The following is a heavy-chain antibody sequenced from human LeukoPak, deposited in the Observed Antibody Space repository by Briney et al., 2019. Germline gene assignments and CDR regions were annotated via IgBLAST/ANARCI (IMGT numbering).Heavy chain of an antibody. CDR2: INTNTGNP. CDR1: GYTFTSYA. J-gene: IGHJ3*02. Sequence: ASVKVSCKASGYTFTSYAMNWVRQAPGQGLEWMGWINTNTGNPTYAQGFTGRFVFSLDTSVSTAYLQISSLKAEDTAVYCCARDLGPADYGDYLDPFDIWGQGTMVTVSS. CDR3: ARDLGPADYGDYLDPFDI. V-gene: IGHV7-4-1*02. D-gene: IGHD4-17*01.